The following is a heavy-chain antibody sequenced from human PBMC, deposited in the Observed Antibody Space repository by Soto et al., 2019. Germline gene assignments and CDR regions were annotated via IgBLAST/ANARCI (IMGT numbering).Heavy chain of an antibody. J-gene: IGHJ4*02. CDR3: AQDGSWAGGGGES. CDR1: GVTFSRYA. V-gene: IGHV1-69*18. Sequence: QVQLVQSGAELKKPGSSVKVSCSASGVTFSRYAFTWVRQAPGQGLEWMGNIIPVFRTSNYAQGFQGRLTISADESTNTIVLELSSLRSEDTAVYFCAQDGSWAGGGGESWGQGTLVIVSS. CDR2: IIPVFRTS. D-gene: IGHD3-16*01.